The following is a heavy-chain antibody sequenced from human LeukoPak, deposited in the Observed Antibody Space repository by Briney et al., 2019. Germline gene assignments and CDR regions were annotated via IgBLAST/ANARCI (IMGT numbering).Heavy chain of an antibody. D-gene: IGHD4-17*01. V-gene: IGHV1-2*02. J-gene: IGHJ2*01. CDR1: GYTFTGYY. Sequence: ASVKVSCKASGYTFTGYYMHWVRQAPGQGLEWMGWINPSSGGTNYAQKFQGRVTMTRDTSISTAYMELSSLRSDDTALYYCARDLTTVQRNFDLWGRGTLVTVSS. CDR2: INPSSGGT. CDR3: ARDLTTVQRNFDL.